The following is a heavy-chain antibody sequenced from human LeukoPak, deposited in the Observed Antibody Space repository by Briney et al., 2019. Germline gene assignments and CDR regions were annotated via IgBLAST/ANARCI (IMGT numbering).Heavy chain of an antibody. CDR1: GDSLSSYY. D-gene: IGHD2-2*01. V-gene: IGHV4-59*01. Sequence: SETLSLTCTLSGDSLSSYYWSWIRQPPGKGLQWIGYIYYSGSTNYNPSLKSRVIISVDRSKNQFSLRLTSVTAADTAVYYCARVVVGAFYYYYYMDVWGKETTVIVSS. CDR2: IYYSGST. J-gene: IGHJ6*03. CDR3: ARVVVGAFYYYYYMDV.